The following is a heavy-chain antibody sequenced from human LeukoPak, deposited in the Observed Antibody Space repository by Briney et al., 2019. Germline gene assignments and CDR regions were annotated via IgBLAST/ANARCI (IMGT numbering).Heavy chain of an antibody. CDR3: GGPNPLLERPSAMDV. D-gene: IGHD6-25*01. CDR2: IKQDGSEK. J-gene: IGHJ6*02. Sequence: GGSLRLSCAASGFTFSSNWMSWVRHVPGRGLDWVANIKQDGSEKHYVDSVKGRFTISRDNAKNSLYLQMNSLRAEDTAVYYCGGPNPLLERPSAMDVWGQGTTVTVSS. CDR1: GFTFSSNW. V-gene: IGHV3-7*03.